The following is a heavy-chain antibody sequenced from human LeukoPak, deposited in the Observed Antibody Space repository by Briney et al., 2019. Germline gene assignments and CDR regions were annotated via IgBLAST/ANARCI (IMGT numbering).Heavy chain of an antibody. CDR2: IYYRGST. D-gene: IGHD3-22*01. J-gene: IGHJ4*02. Sequence: SETLSLTCTVSGGSISSGGYYWSWIRQHPGKGLEWIGYIYYRGSTYYNPSLKSRVTISVDTSKNQFSLKLSSVTAADTAVYYCARGRASSGSPGYWGQGTLVTVSS. CDR1: GGSISSGGYY. V-gene: IGHV4-31*03. CDR3: ARGRASSGSPGY.